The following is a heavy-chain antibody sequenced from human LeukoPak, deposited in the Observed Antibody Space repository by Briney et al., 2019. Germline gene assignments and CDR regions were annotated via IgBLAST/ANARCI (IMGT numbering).Heavy chain of an antibody. V-gene: IGHV4-34*01. Sequence: SETLSLTCAVYGGSFSGHYWSWIRQPPGKGLEWIGEINHSGSTNCNASLKSRVTVSVDTSKNQFSLKLSSVTAADTAVYYCARGVSNGSSWYYFDYWGQGTLVTVSS. CDR3: ARGVSNGSSWYYFDY. CDR2: INHSGST. J-gene: IGHJ4*02. CDR1: GGSFSGHY. D-gene: IGHD6-13*01.